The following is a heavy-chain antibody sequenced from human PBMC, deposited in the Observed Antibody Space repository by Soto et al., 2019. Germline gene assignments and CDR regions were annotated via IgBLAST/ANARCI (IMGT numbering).Heavy chain of an antibody. V-gene: IGHV1-69*08. J-gene: IGHJ5*02. Sequence: QVQLVQSGAEVKRPGSSVTVSCRAFGGTFSSYTISWVRQAPGQGLESVGRIIPILGTAYYAPRFKDRVTIRADRCTSTSHMEMRSLTSEDTAVYYCASLGDADENWFDPWGQGTLVFVSS. D-gene: IGHD3-16*01. CDR2: IIPILGTA. CDR3: ASLGDADENWFDP. CDR1: GGTFSSYT.